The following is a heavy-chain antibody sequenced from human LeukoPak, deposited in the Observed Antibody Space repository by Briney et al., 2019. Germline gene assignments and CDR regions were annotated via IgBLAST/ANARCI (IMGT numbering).Heavy chain of an antibody. CDR2: INPSGGST. CDR3: ARRYCSGGSCSFEY. J-gene: IGHJ4*02. V-gene: IGHV1-46*01. D-gene: IGHD2-15*01. CDR1: GYAFTTYY. Sequence: GASVKVSCKAFGYAFTTYYMHWVRQAPGQGLEWMGIINPSGGSTFYAQKFQGRVTMTRDTSTSTVYMELSSLRSEDTAVYYCARRYCSGGSCSFEYWGQGTLVTVSS.